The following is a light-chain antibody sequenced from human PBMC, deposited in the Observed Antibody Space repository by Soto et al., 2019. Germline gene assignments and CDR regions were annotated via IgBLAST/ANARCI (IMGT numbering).Light chain of an antibody. CDR1: QSVSNN. Sequence: EIVMTQSPATLSVSPGERVTLSCRASQSVSNNLAWYQQKPGQAPRLLIFGASTRATGIPARFSASGSGTEFTLTISRLQSEDFAVYYCQQYNAWPPITFGQGTRLEIK. CDR2: GAS. J-gene: IGKJ5*01. CDR3: QQYNAWPPIT. V-gene: IGKV3-15*01.